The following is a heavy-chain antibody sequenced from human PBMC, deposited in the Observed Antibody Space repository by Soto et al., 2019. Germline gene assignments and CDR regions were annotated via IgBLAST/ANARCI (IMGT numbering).Heavy chain of an antibody. CDR1: GGSISSYY. CDR3: ARGGGDYYDSSGYYRVFDY. D-gene: IGHD3-22*01. CDR2: IYYSGST. Sequence: SETLSLTCTVSGGSISSYYWSWIRQPPGKGLEWIGYIYYSGSTNYNPSLKSRVTISVDTSKNQFSLKLSSVTAADTAVYYCARGGGDYYDSSGYYRVFDYWGQGTLVTVSS. J-gene: IGHJ4*02. V-gene: IGHV4-59*01.